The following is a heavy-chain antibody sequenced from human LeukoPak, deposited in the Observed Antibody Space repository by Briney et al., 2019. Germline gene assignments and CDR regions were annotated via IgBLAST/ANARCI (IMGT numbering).Heavy chain of an antibody. CDR1: GDITHY. V-gene: IGHV4-39*01. CDR3: AKHNGGGIVSYVAPGPPDYFDH. Sequence: SETLSLTCTVSGDITHYWGWIRQPPGKGLECIGSIYFSGSVYYNPSLRSRVTISLDTSTKQLSLKLTSVTAADTAIYYCAKHNGGGIVSYVAPGPPDYFDHWGQGALVTVSS. J-gene: IGHJ4*02. CDR2: IYFSGSV. D-gene: IGHD1-26*01.